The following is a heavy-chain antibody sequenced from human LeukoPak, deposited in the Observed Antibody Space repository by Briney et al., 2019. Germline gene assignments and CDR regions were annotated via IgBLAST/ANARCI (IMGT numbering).Heavy chain of an antibody. Sequence: GGSLRLSCAASGFTFSGSAMHWVRQASGKGLEWVGCIRSKANSYATAYAASVKGRFTISRDDSKNTAYLQMNSLKTEDTAVYYCTTRPGMTTVTLNFGVDYWGQGTLVTVSS. D-gene: IGHD4-17*01. CDR2: IRSKANSYAT. CDR1: GFTFSGSA. V-gene: IGHV3-73*01. CDR3: TTRPGMTTVTLNFGVDY. J-gene: IGHJ4*02.